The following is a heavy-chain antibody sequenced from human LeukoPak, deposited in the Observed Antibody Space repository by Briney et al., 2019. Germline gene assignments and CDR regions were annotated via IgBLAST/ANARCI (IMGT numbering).Heavy chain of an antibody. CDR1: GFTFSSYS. D-gene: IGHD6-19*01. CDR2: ISSSSSYI. Sequence: PGGSLRLSCAASGFTFSSYSMNWVRQAPGKGLEWVSSISSSSSYIYYADSVKGRFTISRDNAKNSLYLQMNSLRAEDTAVYCCASSSGWYGGYFDYWGQGTLVTVSS. V-gene: IGHV3-21*01. J-gene: IGHJ4*02. CDR3: ASSSGWYGGYFDY.